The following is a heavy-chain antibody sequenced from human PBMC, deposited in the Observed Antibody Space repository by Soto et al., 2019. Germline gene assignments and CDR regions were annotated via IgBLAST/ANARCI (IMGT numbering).Heavy chain of an antibody. CDR1: GGTFSSYA. CDR2: IIPIFGTA. J-gene: IGHJ5*02. V-gene: IGHV1-69*12. CDR3: ARAQPISTSHRMYWFDP. D-gene: IGHD2-2*01. Sequence: QVQLVQSGAEVKKPGSSVKVSCKASGGTFSSYAISWVRQAPGQGLEWMGGIIPIFGTANYAQKFQGRVTITADESTSTAYRELSSLRSEDTAVYYCARAQPISTSHRMYWFDPWGQGTLVTVSS.